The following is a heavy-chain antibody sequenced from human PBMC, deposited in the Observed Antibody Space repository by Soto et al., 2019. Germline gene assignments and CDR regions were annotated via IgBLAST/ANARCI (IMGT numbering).Heavy chain of an antibody. CDR1: VYSFSTYW. D-gene: IGHD1-26*01. Sequence: GESLNISCKGSVYSFSTYWVVWVRQMPGKGLERMGIIYPGYYNTRYSPSFQGQVTISADKSITTAYLQWSSLKASDTAMYYCARLGRELPSDHHYYGLDVWGQGTTVTVSS. V-gene: IGHV5-51*01. CDR3: ARLGRELPSDHHYYGLDV. J-gene: IGHJ6*02. CDR2: IYPGYYNT.